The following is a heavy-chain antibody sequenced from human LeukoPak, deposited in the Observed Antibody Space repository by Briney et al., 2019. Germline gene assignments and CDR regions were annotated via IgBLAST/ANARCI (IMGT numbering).Heavy chain of an antibody. J-gene: IGHJ4*02. CDR3: ARDSSPGYYDYVWGTYPRY. D-gene: IGHD3-16*02. CDR2: INKDESEK. V-gene: IGHV3-7*05. Sequence: PGGSLRLSCAASGFTFSNYWMSWVRQAPGKGLEWVANINKDESEKYYVDSVKGRFIISRDNAQSSLYLQMNNLRAEDTAVYYCARDSSPGYYDYVWGTYPRYWGQETLVTVSS. CDR1: GFTFSNYW.